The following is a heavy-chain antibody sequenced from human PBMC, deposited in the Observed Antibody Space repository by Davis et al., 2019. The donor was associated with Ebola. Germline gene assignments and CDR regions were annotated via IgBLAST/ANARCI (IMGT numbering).Heavy chain of an antibody. CDR3: AKAPYGSGWHYGMDV. D-gene: IGHD6-19*01. J-gene: IGHJ6*02. CDR1: GFTFDDYA. CDR2: ISGSGGST. Sequence: GGSLRLSCAASGFTFDDYAMSWVRQAPGKGLEWVSAISGSGGSTYYADSMKGRFTISRDNSKNTLYLQMNSLRAEDTAVYYCAKAPYGSGWHYGMDVWGQGTTVTVSS. V-gene: IGHV3-23*01.